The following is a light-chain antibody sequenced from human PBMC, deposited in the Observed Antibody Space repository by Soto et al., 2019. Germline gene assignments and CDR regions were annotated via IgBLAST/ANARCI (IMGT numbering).Light chain of an antibody. CDR1: SSDVGGYNY. J-gene: IGLJ2*01. CDR3: SAYTRSSAYVV. CDR2: DVS. V-gene: IGLV2-14*01. Sequence: QSALTQPASVSGSPGQSITISCTGTSSDVGGYNYVSWYQQHPGKAPKLMIYDVSKRPSGVSNRFSGSKSGNTASLTISGRPAVDEAVYISSAYTRSSAYVVFGGGTKLTVL.